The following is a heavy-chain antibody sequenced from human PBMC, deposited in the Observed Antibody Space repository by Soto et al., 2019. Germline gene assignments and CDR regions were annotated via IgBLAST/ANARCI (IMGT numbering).Heavy chain of an antibody. CDR3: ARGERYFDWLYWFDP. V-gene: IGHV4-34*01. CDR2: INHSGST. CDR1: GGSFSGYY. D-gene: IGHD3-9*01. J-gene: IGHJ5*02. Sequence: SETLSLTCAVYGGSFSGYYWSWIRQPPGKGLEWIGEINHSGSTNYNPSLKSRVTISVDTSKNQFSLKLSSVTAADTAVYYCARGERYFDWLYWFDPWGQGTLVTVSS.